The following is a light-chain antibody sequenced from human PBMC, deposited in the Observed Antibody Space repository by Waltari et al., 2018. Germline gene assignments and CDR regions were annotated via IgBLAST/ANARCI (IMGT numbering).Light chain of an antibody. V-gene: IGLV2-14*03. CDR3: SSHTTRSTWV. J-gene: IGLJ3*02. CDR2: DVR. CDR1: PYDLGYYSH. Sequence: QSALTQPASVSGSPGQSLTIPCTGTPYDLGYYSHLSWYQQHLGRAPKLIIYDVRERPSGVSDRFSGSKSGNTASLIISGLQADDEADYYCSSHTTRSTWVFGGGTKLTVL.